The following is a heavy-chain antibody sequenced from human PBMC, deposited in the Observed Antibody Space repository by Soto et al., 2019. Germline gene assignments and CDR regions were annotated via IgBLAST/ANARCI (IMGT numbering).Heavy chain of an antibody. CDR1: GFTFGSYG. J-gene: IGHJ6*02. D-gene: IGHD3-10*01. Sequence: GGSLRLSCAASGFTFGSYGMHWVGQAPGKGLEWVAVISYDGSNKYYADSVKGRFTISRDNSKNTLYLQMNSLRAEDTAVYYCAVGGSGSDYYGMDVWGQGTTVTVSS. CDR2: ISYDGSNK. V-gene: IGHV3-30*03. CDR3: AVGGSGSDYYGMDV.